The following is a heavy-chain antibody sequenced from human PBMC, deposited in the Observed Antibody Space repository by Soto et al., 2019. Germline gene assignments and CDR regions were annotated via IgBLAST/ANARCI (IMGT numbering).Heavy chain of an antibody. CDR2: INAGNGNT. J-gene: IGHJ4*02. D-gene: IGHD6-19*01. CDR3: ARGLASGYSSGWYSL. CDR1: GYTFTSYA. Sequence: GASVKVSCKASGYTFTSYAMHWVRQAPGQRLEWMGWINAGNGNTKYSQKFQGRVTITRDTSASTAYMELSSLRSEDTAVYYCARGLASGYSSGWYSLWGQGTLVTVSS. V-gene: IGHV1-3*01.